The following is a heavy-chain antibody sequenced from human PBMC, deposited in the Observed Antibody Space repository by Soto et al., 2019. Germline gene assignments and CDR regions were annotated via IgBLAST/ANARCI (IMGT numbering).Heavy chain of an antibody. CDR1: GFTFSSYA. Sequence: EVQLLESGGGLVQPGGSLRLSCAASGFTFSSYAMSWVRQAPGKGLEWVSAISGSGGSTYYADSVKGRFTISRDNSKNTLYLQMNSLRAEDTAVYYCAGGSWELPYSSGWYYFDYWGQGTLVTLSS. CDR2: ISGSGGST. D-gene: IGHD6-19*01. J-gene: IGHJ4*02. CDR3: AGGSWELPYSSGWYYFDY. V-gene: IGHV3-23*01.